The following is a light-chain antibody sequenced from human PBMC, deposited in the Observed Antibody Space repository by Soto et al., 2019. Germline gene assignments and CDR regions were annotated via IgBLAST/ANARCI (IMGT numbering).Light chain of an antibody. CDR3: QQYGSSPPIT. CDR2: GAS. CDR1: QSVSSSY. J-gene: IGKJ5*01. Sequence: EIVLTQSPCTLSLSPGERATLSCRASQSVSSSYLAWYQQKPGQAPRLLIYGASSRATGIPDRFSGSGSGTKFTLTISRLEPEDFAVYYCQQYGSSPPITFGQGTRLEIK. V-gene: IGKV3-20*01.